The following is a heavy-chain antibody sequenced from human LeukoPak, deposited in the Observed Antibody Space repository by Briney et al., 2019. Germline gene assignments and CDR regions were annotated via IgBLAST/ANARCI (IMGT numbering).Heavy chain of an antibody. J-gene: IGHJ4*02. Sequence: GGSLRLSCAASGLTFNNYAMSWFRQAPGKGLEWVSGITSGFTPHYADSVKGRFTISRDNSKNTFHLQMNSLRAEDTAVYYCAKDYSDSRVGDVFLEYWGQGTLVTVSS. V-gene: IGHV3-23*01. D-gene: IGHD1-26*01. CDR2: ITSGFTP. CDR1: GLTFNNYA. CDR3: AKDYSDSRVGDVFLEY.